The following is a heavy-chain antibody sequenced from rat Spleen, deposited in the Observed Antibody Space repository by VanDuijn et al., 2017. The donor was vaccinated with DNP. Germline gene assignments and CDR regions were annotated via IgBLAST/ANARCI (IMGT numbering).Heavy chain of an antibody. J-gene: IGHJ2*01. V-gene: IGHV5-22*01. CDR3: ARHVLPLRVWDY. Sequence: EVQLVESGGGLVQPGSSLKLSCAASGFTLSDYYMAWVRQAPTKGLEWVAYIRNDGGSIYYGDSVKGRFTISRDIVKNILYLQMNSLRSEDMATYYCARHVLPLRVWDYWGQGVMVTVSS. CDR2: IRNDGGSI. D-gene: IGHD1-4*01. CDR1: GFTLSDYY.